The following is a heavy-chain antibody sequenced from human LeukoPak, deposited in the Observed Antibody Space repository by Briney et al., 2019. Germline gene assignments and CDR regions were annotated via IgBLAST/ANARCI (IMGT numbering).Heavy chain of an antibody. V-gene: IGHV4-30-2*01. D-gene: IGHD3-3*01. Sequence: PSETLSLTCAVSGGSISSGGYSWSWIRQPPGKGLEWIGYIYHSGSTYYNPSLKSRVTISVDTSKNQFSLKLSSVTTADTAVYYCAREVMEWGPRAPDAFDIWGQGTMVTVSS. CDR3: AREVMEWGPRAPDAFDI. CDR1: GGSISSGGYS. CDR2: IYHSGST. J-gene: IGHJ3*02.